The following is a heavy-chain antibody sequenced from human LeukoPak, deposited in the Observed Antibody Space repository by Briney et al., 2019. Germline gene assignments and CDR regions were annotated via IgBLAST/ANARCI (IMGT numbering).Heavy chain of an antibody. D-gene: IGHD3-16*01. V-gene: IGHV1-69*06. CDR2: IIPIFGTA. CDR1: GGTFSSYA. Sequence: SVKVSCKASGGTFSSYAISWVRQAPGQGLEWMGGIIPIFGTANYAQKFQGRVTITADKSTSTAYMELSSLRSEDTAVYYCARHRILSFGGVTFPFDYWGQGTLVTVSS. J-gene: IGHJ4*02. CDR3: ARHRILSFGGVTFPFDY.